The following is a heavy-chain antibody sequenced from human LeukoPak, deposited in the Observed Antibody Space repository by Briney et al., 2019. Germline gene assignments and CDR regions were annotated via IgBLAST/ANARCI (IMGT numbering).Heavy chain of an antibody. D-gene: IGHD6-19*01. CDR3: ARVMGYSSGWYFDY. Sequence: PGGSLRLSCAASGFTFSSYSMNWVRQAPGKGLEWVSYISSSSSTIYYADSVKGRFTISRDNAKNSLYLQMNSLRAEDTAVYYCARVMGYSSGWYFDYWGQGTLVTVSS. J-gene: IGHJ4*02. CDR1: GFTFSSYS. V-gene: IGHV3-48*04. CDR2: ISSSSSTI.